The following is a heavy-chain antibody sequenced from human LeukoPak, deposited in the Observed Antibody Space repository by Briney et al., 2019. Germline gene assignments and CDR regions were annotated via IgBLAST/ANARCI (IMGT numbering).Heavy chain of an antibody. CDR2: IYSGGST. V-gene: IGHV3-66*04. Sequence: GGSLRLSCAVSGFTVSTNYMTWVRQAPGKGLEWVSFIYSGGSTDYADSVKGRFSLSRDNSKNTLYLQMNSLRAEDTAVYYCARRGYGDYAPFDYWGKGTLVTVAS. D-gene: IGHD4-17*01. CDR3: ARRGYGDYAPFDY. CDR1: GFTVSTNY. J-gene: IGHJ4*02.